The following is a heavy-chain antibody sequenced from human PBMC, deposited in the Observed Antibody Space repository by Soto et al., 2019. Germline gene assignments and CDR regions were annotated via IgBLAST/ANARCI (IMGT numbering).Heavy chain of an antibody. D-gene: IGHD1-26*01. J-gene: IGHJ3*02. V-gene: IGHV3-66*01. CDR2: IYSGGGGTT. CDR3: TSEFRTSGSRDAFDI. CDR1: GFTVSSNY. Sequence: EVQVVESGGGLVQPGGSLRLSCVASGFTVSSNYMTWVRQAPGKGLEWVSVIYSGGGGTTFYADSVKGRFTISRDNSKNTLYLEMNSLRAEDTAVYYCTSEFRTSGSRDAFDIWGQGTMVTVSS.